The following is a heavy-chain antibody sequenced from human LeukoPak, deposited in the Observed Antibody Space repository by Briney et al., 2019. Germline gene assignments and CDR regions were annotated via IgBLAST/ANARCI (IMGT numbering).Heavy chain of an antibody. D-gene: IGHD3-10*01. Sequence: ASVKVSCKASGYTFTGYYMHWVRQAPGQGLEWMGWINPNSGGTNYAQKFQGRVTMTRDTSISTAYMELSRLRSDDTAVYYCARTYHYGSGSYYNKWFDPWGQGTLVTVSS. CDR1: GYTFTGYY. CDR2: INPNSGGT. V-gene: IGHV1-2*02. CDR3: ARTYHYGSGSYYNKWFDP. J-gene: IGHJ5*02.